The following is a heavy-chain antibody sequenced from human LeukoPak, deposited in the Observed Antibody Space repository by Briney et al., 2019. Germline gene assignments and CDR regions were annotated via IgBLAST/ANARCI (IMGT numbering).Heavy chain of an antibody. CDR3: ARVKGDGYKERTLDY. CDR2: IYSDGSST. CDR1: GFTFSSYW. J-gene: IGHJ4*02. V-gene: IGHV3-74*01. Sequence: TGGSLRLSCAASGFTFSSYWMHWVRQAPGKGLVWVSRIYSDGSSTSYADSVKGRFTISRDNAKNTLYLQMDSLRAKDTAIYYGARVKGDGYKERTLDYWGQGTLVTVSS. D-gene: IGHD5-24*01.